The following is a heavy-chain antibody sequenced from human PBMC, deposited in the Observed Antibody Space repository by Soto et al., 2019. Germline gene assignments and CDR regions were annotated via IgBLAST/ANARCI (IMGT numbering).Heavy chain of an antibody. J-gene: IGHJ6*02. Sequence: QVQLVQSGAEVKKPGSSVKVSCKASGGTLSTNAMSWVRQAPGQGLEWMGAIIPMFGSPKYAQKFQGRVTITADNPTSTIYMEMISRTSADTAVYYCARGGFVAGLYNAMDAWGQGTAVAVSS. CDR1: GGTLSTNA. V-gene: IGHV1-69*06. CDR3: ARGGFVAGLYNAMDA. CDR2: IIPMFGSP. D-gene: IGHD3-3*01.